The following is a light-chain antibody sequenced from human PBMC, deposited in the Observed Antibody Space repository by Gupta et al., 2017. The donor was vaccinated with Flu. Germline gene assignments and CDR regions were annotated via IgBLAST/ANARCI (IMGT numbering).Light chain of an antibody. CDR2: KDT. V-gene: IGLV3-25*03. CDR3: QLADNFGTVI. CDR1: ALPEQY. Sequence: SGNALPEQYDYWHQRKSGQAPVVVIDKDTERPSGIPERFSGTNSGTTVTLTISGVQAEDEANYYCQLADNFGTVIFGGGTKLTVL. J-gene: IGLJ2*01.